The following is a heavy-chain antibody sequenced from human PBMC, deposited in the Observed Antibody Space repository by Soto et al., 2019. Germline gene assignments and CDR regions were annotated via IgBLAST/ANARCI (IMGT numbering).Heavy chain of an antibody. J-gene: IGHJ6*03. CDR1: GFTFSSYS. CDR3: ARKTTVTTTTYYYYMDV. D-gene: IGHD4-17*01. Sequence: GGSLRLSCAASGFTFSSYSMNWVRQAPGKGLEWVSYISSSSTIYYADSVKGRFTISRDNAKNSLYLQMNSLRAEDTAVYYCARKTTVTTTTYYYYMDVWGKGTTVTVSS. V-gene: IGHV3-48*01. CDR2: ISSSSTI.